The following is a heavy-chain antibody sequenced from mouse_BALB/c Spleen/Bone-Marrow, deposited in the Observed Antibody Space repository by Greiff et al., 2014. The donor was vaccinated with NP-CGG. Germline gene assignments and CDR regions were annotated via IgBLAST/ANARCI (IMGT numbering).Heavy chain of an antibody. CDR2: ISSGGSYT. CDR3: ARQYGNFGVMDY. Sequence: EVKLMESGGDLVKPGGSLKLSCAAFGFTFSKYGMSWVRQTPDKRLEWVANISSGGSYTYYPDSVKGRFTISRDNAKNTLYLQMSSLKSEDTAMYYCARQYGNFGVMDYWGQGTSVTVSS. CDR1: GFTFSKYG. J-gene: IGHJ4*01. V-gene: IGHV5-6*01. D-gene: IGHD2-1*01.